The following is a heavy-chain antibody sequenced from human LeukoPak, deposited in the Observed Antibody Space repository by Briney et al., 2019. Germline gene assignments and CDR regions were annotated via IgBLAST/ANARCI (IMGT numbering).Heavy chain of an antibody. Sequence: ASVKVSCKASGYTFTGYYMHWVRQAPGQGLEWMGWINPNSGGTNYAQKFQGRVTMTRDTSISTAYMELSSLRAEDTAVYYCAKDMSIVVVPAAIFISWGQGTLVTVSS. V-gene: IGHV1-2*02. D-gene: IGHD2-2*01. CDR3: AKDMSIVVVPAAIFIS. CDR2: INPNSGGT. CDR1: GYTFTGYY. J-gene: IGHJ4*02.